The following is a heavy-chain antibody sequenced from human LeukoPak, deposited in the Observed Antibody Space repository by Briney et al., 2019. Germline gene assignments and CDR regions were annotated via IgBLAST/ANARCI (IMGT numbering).Heavy chain of an antibody. D-gene: IGHD3-9*01. CDR1: GFTFSSYA. J-gene: IGHJ4*02. CDR2: ISGSGGST. CDR3: AKAGVLRYFDWLLECYFDY. Sequence: GGSLRLSCAASGFTFSSYAMSWVRQAPGKGLEWVSAISGSGGSTYYADSVKGRFTISRDNSKNTLYLQMNSLRAEDTAVYYCAKAGVLRYFDWLLECYFDYWGQGTLVTVSS. V-gene: IGHV3-23*01.